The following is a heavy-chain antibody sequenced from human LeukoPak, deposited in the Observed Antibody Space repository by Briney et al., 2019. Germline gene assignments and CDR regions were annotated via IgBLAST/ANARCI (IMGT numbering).Heavy chain of an antibody. CDR3: ARDYKTIFGVVIMYYYYGVDV. J-gene: IGHJ6*02. CDR2: INPNSGGT. D-gene: IGHD3-3*01. Sequence: ASVKVSCKASGYTFTGYYMHWVRQAPGQGLEWMGWINPNSGGTNYAQKFQGRVTMTRDTSISTAYMELSRLRSDDTAVYYCARDYKTIFGVVIMYYYYGVDVWGQGTTVTVSS. V-gene: IGHV1-2*02. CDR1: GYTFTGYY.